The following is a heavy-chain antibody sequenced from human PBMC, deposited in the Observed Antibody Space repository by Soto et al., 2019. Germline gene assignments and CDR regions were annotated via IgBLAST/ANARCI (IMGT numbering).Heavy chain of an antibody. J-gene: IGHJ3*02. CDR2: IYYGGST. CDR3: ARGYRVVMDAFDI. CDR1: GGSISSSSYY. V-gene: IGHV4-39*01. D-gene: IGHD3-22*01. Sequence: TSETLSLTCTVSGGSISSSSYYWSWIRQPPGKGLEWIGSIYYGGSTYYNPSLKSRVTISVDTSKNQFSLKLSSVTAADTAVYYCARGYRVVMDAFDIWGQGTMVTVSS.